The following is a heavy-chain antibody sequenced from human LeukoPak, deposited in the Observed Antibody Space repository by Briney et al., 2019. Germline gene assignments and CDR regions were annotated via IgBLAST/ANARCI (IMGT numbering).Heavy chain of an antibody. CDR1: EVSLSTSGVG. CDR3: AHSQVFSYGSFHDAYDI. Sequence: SAPTLVKPTQTLTLTCSLSEVSLSTSGVGVGWIRQPPGKALERLALIYWDDDSRYSPSLKSRLTIAKDTSKNQVVLTLTNMDSVDTATYYCAHSQVFSYGSFHDAYDIWGLGMLVTVSS. D-gene: IGHD5-18*01. V-gene: IGHV2-5*02. J-gene: IGHJ3*02. CDR2: IYWDDDS.